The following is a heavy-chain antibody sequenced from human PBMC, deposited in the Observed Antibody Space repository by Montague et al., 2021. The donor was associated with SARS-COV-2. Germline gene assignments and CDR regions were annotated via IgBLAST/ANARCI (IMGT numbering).Heavy chain of an antibody. D-gene: IGHD3-3*01. Sequence: SETLSLTCTVSGASISSRSYYWGWIRQPPGKGLEWIGFKYYSGSTYYNPTLKSRVTISVDTYKNQFSLKLSTVTAADTAVYYCGNLPSSITIFGVVQGYYFDDWGQGTLVTVSS. CDR3: GNLPSSITIFGVVQGYYFDD. J-gene: IGHJ4*02. CDR1: GASISSRSYY. V-gene: IGHV4-39*01. CDR2: KYYSGST.